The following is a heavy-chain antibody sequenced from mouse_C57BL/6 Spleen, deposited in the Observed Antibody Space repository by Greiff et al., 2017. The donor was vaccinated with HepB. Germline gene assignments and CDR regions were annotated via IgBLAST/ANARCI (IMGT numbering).Heavy chain of an antibody. V-gene: IGHV1-50*01. CDR1: GYTFTSYW. CDR3: ARRVTSAGFAY. J-gene: IGHJ3*01. CDR2: IDPSDSYT. Sequence: QVQLQQPGAELVKPGASVKLSCKASGYTFTSYWMQWVKQRPGQGLEWIGEIDPSDSYTNYNQKFKGKATLTVDTSSSTAYMQLSSLTSEDSAVYYCARRVTSAGFAYWGQGTLVTVSA.